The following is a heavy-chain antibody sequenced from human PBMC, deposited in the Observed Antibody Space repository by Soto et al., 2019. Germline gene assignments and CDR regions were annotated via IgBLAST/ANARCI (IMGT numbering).Heavy chain of an antibody. D-gene: IGHD3-22*01. J-gene: IGHJ5*02. CDR2: IYYSGST. Sequence: SETLSLTCTVSGGSISSGGYYWSWIRQHPGKGLEWIGYIYYSGSTYYNPSLKSRVTISVDTSKNQFSLKLSSVTAADTAAYYCARATGITMIVVDLWFDPWGQGTLVTVYS. V-gene: IGHV4-31*03. CDR1: GGSISSGGYY. CDR3: ARATGITMIVVDLWFDP.